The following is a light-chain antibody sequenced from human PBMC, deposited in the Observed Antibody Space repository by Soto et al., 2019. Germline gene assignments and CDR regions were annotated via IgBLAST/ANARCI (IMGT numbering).Light chain of an antibody. V-gene: IGKV1-12*01. J-gene: IGKJ3*01. CDR2: DAS. Sequence: IQMTQKPSSVSASVGDRVTITCRSSQGVSSWLGWYQQKPGKAPKPLIYDASSLESGVPSRFSGSGSGTEFTLTISSLQPEDFTTYYCQQTSSFPSTFAQGANVDI. CDR3: QQTSSFPST. CDR1: QGVSSW.